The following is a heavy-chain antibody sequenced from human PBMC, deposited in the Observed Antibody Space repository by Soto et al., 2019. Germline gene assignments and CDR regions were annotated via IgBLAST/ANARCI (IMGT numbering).Heavy chain of an antibody. CDR1: GGSISSGDYY. D-gene: IGHD5-18*01. CDR3: AHYSRGQAFDI. V-gene: IGHV4-30-4*01. J-gene: IGHJ3*02. CDR2: IYYSGST. Sequence: PSETLSLTCTVSGGSISSGDYYWSWIRQPPGKGLEWIGYIYYSGSTYYNPSLKSRVTISVDTSKNQFSLKLSSVTAADTAVYYYAHYSRGQAFDIWGQRTXVPVS.